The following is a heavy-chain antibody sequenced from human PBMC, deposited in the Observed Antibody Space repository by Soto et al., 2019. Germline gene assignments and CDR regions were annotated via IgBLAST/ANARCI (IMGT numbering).Heavy chain of an antibody. J-gene: IGHJ4*02. CDR3: ASVMVGATRQTGSDH. CDR2: VHSSGGT. CDR1: HGSITSGDYF. D-gene: IGHD2-15*01. V-gene: IGHV4-39*01. Sequence: SETLSLTCTVSHGSITSGDYFWAWIRQPPGKGLEFIGSVHSSGGTYYSPSLKSRASISIDKSKNQFSLKLTSVNAGDTAVYFCASVMVGATRQTGSDHWGQGTLVTVSS.